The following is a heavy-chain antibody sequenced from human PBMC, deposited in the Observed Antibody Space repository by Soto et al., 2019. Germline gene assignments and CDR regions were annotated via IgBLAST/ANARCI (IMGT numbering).Heavy chain of an antibody. Sequence: PSETLSLTCAVYGGSFSGYYWSWIRQPPGKGLEWIGEINHSGSTNYNPSLKSRVTISVDTSKNQFSLKLSSVTAADTAVCYCARGLGAARGYYYYYMDVWGKGTTVTVSS. CDR3: ARGLGAARGYYYYYMDV. V-gene: IGHV4-34*01. CDR1: GGSFSGYY. D-gene: IGHD6-6*01. J-gene: IGHJ6*03. CDR2: INHSGST.